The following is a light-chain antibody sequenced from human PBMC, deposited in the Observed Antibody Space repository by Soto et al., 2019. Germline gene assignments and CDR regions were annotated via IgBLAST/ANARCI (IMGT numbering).Light chain of an antibody. Sequence: QSVLTQPASVSGSPGQSITISCTGTSSDVGGYDYVSWYQHHPGKAPKLMIYDVSNRPSGVFNRFSGSKSGNTASLTISGLQAEDEADYYCSSYTSSSLYVFGTGTKVTVL. V-gene: IGLV2-14*03. CDR2: DVS. J-gene: IGLJ1*01. CDR1: SSDVGGYDY. CDR3: SSYTSSSLYV.